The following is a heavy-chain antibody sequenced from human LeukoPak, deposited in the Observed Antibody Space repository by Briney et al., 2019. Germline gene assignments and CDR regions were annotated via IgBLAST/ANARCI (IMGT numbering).Heavy chain of an antibody. CDR2: INTDGTST. D-gene: IGHD6-19*01. Sequence: GGSLRLSCAASGFTFSSYWMHWVRQAPGKGLVRVSRINTDGTSTTYADSVKGRFTISRDNAKNTLYLQINSLRAEDTAVYYCARGRAAVAGYYMDVWGKGTTVTVSS. J-gene: IGHJ6*03. V-gene: IGHV3-74*01. CDR3: ARGRAAVAGYYMDV. CDR1: GFTFSSYW.